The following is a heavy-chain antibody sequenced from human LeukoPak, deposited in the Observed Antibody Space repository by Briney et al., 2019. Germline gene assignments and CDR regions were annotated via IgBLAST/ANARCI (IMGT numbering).Heavy chain of an antibody. J-gene: IGHJ4*02. D-gene: IGHD3-10*01. Sequence: EASVRVSCKASGYTFTAYFMHWVRQAPGQGLEWMGRINPDSGDTHYAQKFEGRVTMTRYPFTSTAYMELNRLTSDDTAVYYCARNDNNYYGSGAYPPDYWGQGTLVTVSS. CDR3: ARNDNNYYGSGAYPPDY. V-gene: IGHV1-2*06. CDR1: GYTFTAYF. CDR2: INPDSGDT.